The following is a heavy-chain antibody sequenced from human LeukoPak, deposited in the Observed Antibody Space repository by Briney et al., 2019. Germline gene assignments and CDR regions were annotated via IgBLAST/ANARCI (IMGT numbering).Heavy chain of an antibody. Sequence: SETLSLTCTVSGASISSSSYYWGWIRQPPGKGLEWIGSIYYSGSTYYNPSLKSRVTISVDTSKNQFSLKLSSVTAADTAVYYCARVRSGYSGYERYYYFDYWGQGTLVTVSS. CDR3: ARVRSGYSGYERYYYFDY. D-gene: IGHD5-12*01. J-gene: IGHJ4*02. CDR1: GASISSSSYY. CDR2: IYYSGST. V-gene: IGHV4-39*01.